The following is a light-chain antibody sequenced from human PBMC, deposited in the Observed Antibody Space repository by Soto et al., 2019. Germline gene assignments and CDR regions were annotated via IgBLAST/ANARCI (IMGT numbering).Light chain of an antibody. CDR2: DVS. CDR3: PVYNNWLIS. V-gene: IGKV3-15*01. J-gene: IGKJ5*01. Sequence: PRKKNNLSCRAGQGVTTDFAWYQQKFGQSPRLLIYDVSIRATGVPARFSGTGSETDFTLTISGLQSEDSTVYFCPVYNNWLISSGEGTRLEIK. CDR1: QGVTTD.